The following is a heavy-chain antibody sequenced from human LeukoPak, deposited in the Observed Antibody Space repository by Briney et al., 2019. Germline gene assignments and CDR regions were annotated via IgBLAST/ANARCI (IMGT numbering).Heavy chain of an antibody. CDR2: INSDGINT. Sequence: PGGSLRLSCAASGFTFSNYWMHWVRQAPGKGLVWVSRINSDGINTSYADSVKGRFTISRDNSKNTLYLQMNSLRAEDTAVYYCAKDAKRYCSGGSCYSDFDYWGQGTLVTVSS. J-gene: IGHJ4*02. D-gene: IGHD2-15*01. V-gene: IGHV3-74*01. CDR1: GFTFSNYW. CDR3: AKDAKRYCSGGSCYSDFDY.